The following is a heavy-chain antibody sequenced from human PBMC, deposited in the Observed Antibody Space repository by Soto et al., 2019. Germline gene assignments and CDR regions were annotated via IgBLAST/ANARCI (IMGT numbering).Heavy chain of an antibody. V-gene: IGHV3-23*01. D-gene: IGHD6-19*01. CDR1: GFTFSSYA. CDR2: ISGSGGST. Sequence: TGGSLRLSCAASGFTFSSYAMSWVRQAPGKGLEWVSAISGSGGSTYYADSVKGRFTISRDNSKNTLYLQMNSLRAEDTAVYYCARDSSGWYLSAFDIWGQGTMVTVSS. J-gene: IGHJ3*02. CDR3: ARDSSGWYLSAFDI.